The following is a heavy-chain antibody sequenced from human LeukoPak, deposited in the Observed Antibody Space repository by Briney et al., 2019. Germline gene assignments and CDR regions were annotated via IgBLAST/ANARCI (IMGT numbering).Heavy chain of an antibody. Sequence: ASVKVSCKASGYIFSNYGISWVRQAPGQGLEWMGWISGYNGNPNYEQKFQGRVSMTTDTSTSTAYMELRSLRSDDTAVYYCARVGYSGSHYMDVWGKGTTVTVSS. J-gene: IGHJ6*03. D-gene: IGHD1-26*01. V-gene: IGHV1-18*01. CDR2: ISGYNGNP. CDR3: ARVGYSGSHYMDV. CDR1: GYIFSNYG.